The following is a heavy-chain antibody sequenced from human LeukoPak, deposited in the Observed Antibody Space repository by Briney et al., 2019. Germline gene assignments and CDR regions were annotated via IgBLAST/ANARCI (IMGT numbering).Heavy chain of an antibody. Sequence: GGSLRLSCAASGSTFSIYSMNWVRQAPGKGLEWVSSISSSRSFIYYADSVKGRFTISRDNAKNSLFLQMNSLRAEDTAVYYCAKGAYYYDSSGYGSQEYYFDYWGQGTLVTVSS. V-gene: IGHV3-21*04. CDR1: GSTFSIYS. CDR3: AKGAYYYDSSGYGSQEYYFDY. D-gene: IGHD3-22*01. J-gene: IGHJ4*02. CDR2: ISSSRSFI.